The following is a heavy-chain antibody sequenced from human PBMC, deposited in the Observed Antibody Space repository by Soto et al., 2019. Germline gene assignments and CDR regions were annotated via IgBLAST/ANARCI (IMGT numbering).Heavy chain of an antibody. Sequence: QVQLVQSGAEVKKPGSSVKVSCKASGGTFSSYAISWVRQAPGQGLEWMGGIIPIFGTANYAQKFQGRVTITADEYTSTAYMELSSLRSEDTAVYYCARAGAYCGGDCYPADAFDIWGQGTMVTVSS. J-gene: IGHJ3*02. CDR1: GGTFSSYA. V-gene: IGHV1-69*01. D-gene: IGHD2-21*02. CDR2: IIPIFGTA. CDR3: ARAGAYCGGDCYPADAFDI.